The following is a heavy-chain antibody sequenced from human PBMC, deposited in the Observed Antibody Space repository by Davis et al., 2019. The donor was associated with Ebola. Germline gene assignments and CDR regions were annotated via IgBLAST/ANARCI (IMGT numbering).Heavy chain of an antibody. CDR2: ISSSSSYI. CDR1: GFTFSSYS. Sequence: GGSLRLSCAASGFTFSSYSMNWVCQAPGKGLEWVSSISSSSSYIYYADSVKGRFTISRDSAKDSLYLHMDSLRDDDTAVYYCARVYNWGFDFWGQGTLVTVSS. J-gene: IGHJ4*02. D-gene: IGHD1-20*01. V-gene: IGHV3-21*01. CDR3: ARVYNWGFDF.